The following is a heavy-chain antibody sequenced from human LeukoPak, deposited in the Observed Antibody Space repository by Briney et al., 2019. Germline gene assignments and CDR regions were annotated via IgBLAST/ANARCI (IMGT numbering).Heavy chain of an antibody. J-gene: IGHJ4*02. D-gene: IGHD6-13*01. CDR2: ISGGGGST. V-gene: IGHV3-23*01. CDR1: GFTFSSYA. Sequence: PGGSLRLSCAPSGFTFSSYAMSWVRQAPGKGLEWVSSISGGGGSTYPADSVQGRFTISRDTSKNTLYLQMTSLRAEDTAVYYCAKGGYSSSWRTYFDYWGQGILVTVSS. CDR3: AKGGYSSSWRTYFDY.